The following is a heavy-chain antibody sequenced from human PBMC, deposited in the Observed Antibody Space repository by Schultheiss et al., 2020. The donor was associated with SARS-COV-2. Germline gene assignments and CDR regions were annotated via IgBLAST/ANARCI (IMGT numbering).Heavy chain of an antibody. J-gene: IGHJ4*02. D-gene: IGHD2-15*01. CDR2: IDPSDSYA. CDR1: GYSFTSYW. V-gene: IGHV5-10-1*01. Sequence: GGSLRLSCKGSGYSFTSYWISWVRQMPGKGLEWMGRIDPSDSYASYSPSFQGHVTISADKSISTAYLQWSSLKASDTAMYYCARGLGYCSGGSCSTYANFDYWGQGTLVTVSS. CDR3: ARGLGYCSGGSCSTYANFDY.